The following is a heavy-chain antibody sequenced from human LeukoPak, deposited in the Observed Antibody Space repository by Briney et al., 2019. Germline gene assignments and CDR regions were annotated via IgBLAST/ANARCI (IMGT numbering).Heavy chain of an antibody. J-gene: IGHJ4*02. D-gene: IGHD3-3*02. CDR3: ARDSQHLNFDY. V-gene: IGHV3-23*01. CDR1: GFTLSSYA. CDR2: IYGSGGST. Sequence: GGSLRLSCAASGFTLSSYAMGWVRQAPEKGLEWVSTIYGSGGSTYYADSVKGRFTISRDNSKNTLYLQMNSLRAEDTAVHYCARDSQHLNFDYWGQGTLVTVSS.